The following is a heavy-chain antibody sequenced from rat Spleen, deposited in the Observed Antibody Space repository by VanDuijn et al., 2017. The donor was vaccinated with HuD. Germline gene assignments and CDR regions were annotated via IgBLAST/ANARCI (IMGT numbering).Heavy chain of an antibody. CDR3: ARDSGYWYFDF. CDR2: INKDSSTK. Sequence: EVKLVESGGGLVQPGRSLKLSCAASGFNFNDYWMGWVRQAPGKGLEWIGEINKDSSTKKYTPSLRDKFTISRDNAQNTLYLQMSKLGSEDTATYYCARDSGYWYFDFWGPGTMVTVSS. CDR1: GFNFNDYW. D-gene: IGHD1-1*01. J-gene: IGHJ1*01. V-gene: IGHV4-2*01.